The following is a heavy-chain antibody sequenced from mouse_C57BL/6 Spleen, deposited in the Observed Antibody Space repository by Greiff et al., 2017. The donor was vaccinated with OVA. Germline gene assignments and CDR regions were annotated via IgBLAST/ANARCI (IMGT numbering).Heavy chain of an antibody. V-gene: IGHV1-72*01. Sequence: QVQLQQPGTELVKPGASVKLSCKASGYTFTSYWMHWVKQRPGQGLEWIGRIDPNSGGTKYNEKFKSKATLTVDKPSSTAYMQLSSLTSEDSAVYYCARGAVSYYFDYWGQGTTLTVSS. D-gene: IGHD6-2*01. CDR3: ARGAVSYYFDY. CDR1: GYTFTSYW. J-gene: IGHJ2*01. CDR2: IDPNSGGT.